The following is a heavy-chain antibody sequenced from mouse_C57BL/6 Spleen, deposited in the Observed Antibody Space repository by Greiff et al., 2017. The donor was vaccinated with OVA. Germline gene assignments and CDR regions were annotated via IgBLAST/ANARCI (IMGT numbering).Heavy chain of an antibody. D-gene: IGHD2-4*01. Sequence: QVQLQESGPGLVAPSQSLSITCTVSGFSLTSYGVHWVRQPPGKGLEWLVVIWSDGSTTYNSALKSRLSISKDNSKSQVFLKMNSLQTDDTAMYYCARHYDYDAVYYAMDYWGQGTSGTVSS. CDR2: IWSDGST. CDR3: ARHYDYDAVYYAMDY. CDR1: GFSLTSYG. J-gene: IGHJ4*01. V-gene: IGHV2-6-1*01.